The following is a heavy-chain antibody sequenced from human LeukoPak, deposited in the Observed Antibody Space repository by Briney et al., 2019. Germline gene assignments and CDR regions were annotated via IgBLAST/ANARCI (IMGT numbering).Heavy chain of an antibody. CDR2: IYSSGST. V-gene: IGHV4-4*08. J-gene: IGHJ6*02. CDR3: ARLDGNCSGGSCLYYYCYGMDV. Sequence: PGETLSLSCAASGGSISSYNWSWIRQPPGKGLEWIAYIYSSGSTNYNASLKSRFTISGDTSKNQLYLQLSTVTAADTAVYYCARLDGNCSGGSCLYYYCYGMDVWGQGTTVTVSS. CDR1: GGSISSYN. D-gene: IGHD2-15*01.